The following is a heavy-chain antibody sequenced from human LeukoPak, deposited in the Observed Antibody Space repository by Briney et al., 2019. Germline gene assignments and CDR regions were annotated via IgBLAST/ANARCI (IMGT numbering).Heavy chain of an antibody. V-gene: IGHV1-18*01. CDR2: ISTYNGNT. D-gene: IGHD3-9*01. J-gene: IGHJ5*02. CDR1: GYTFNTYD. CDR3: ARGSRRSYYDILTAYYSDP. Sequence: ASVKVSCKASGYTFNTYDISWVRQAPGQGLDWMGWISTYNGNTKYAQKVQGRVTMTTDTSTSTAYMELRSLRSDDTAVYYCARGSRRSYYDILTAYYSDPWGQGTLVTVSS.